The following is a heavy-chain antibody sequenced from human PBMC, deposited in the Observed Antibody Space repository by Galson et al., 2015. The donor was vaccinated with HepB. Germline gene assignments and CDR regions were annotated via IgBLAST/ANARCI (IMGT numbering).Heavy chain of an antibody. J-gene: IGHJ4*02. CDR1: GGSFSGYY. CDR2: INHSGST. D-gene: IGHD3-3*01. Sequence: SETLSLTCAVYGGSFSGYYWSWIRQPPGKGLEWIGEINHSGSTNYNPSLKSRVTISVDTSKNQFPLKLSSVTAADTAVYYCARGLPTYYDFWSGPKVRPYFDYWGQGTLVTVSS. V-gene: IGHV4-34*01. CDR3: ARGLPTYYDFWSGPKVRPYFDY.